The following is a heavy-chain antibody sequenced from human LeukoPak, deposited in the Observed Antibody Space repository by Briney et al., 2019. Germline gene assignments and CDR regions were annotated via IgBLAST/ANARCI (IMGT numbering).Heavy chain of an antibody. CDR1: GGSISSSSYY. CDR2: IYYSGST. Sequence: SETLSLTCTVSGGSISSSSYYWGWIRQPPGTGLEWIGSIYYSGSTYYNPSLKSRVTISVDTSKNQFSLKLSSVTAADTAVYYCARSDRNLRSYFDYWGQGTLVTVSS. CDR3: ARSDRNLRSYFDY. D-gene: IGHD2-21*02. V-gene: IGHV4-39*01. J-gene: IGHJ4*02.